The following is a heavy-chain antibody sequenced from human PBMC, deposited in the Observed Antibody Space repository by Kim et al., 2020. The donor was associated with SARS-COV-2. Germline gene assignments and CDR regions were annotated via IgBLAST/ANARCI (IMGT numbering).Heavy chain of an antibody. Sequence: DSGKGRFTISRDNAKNSLYLQMNSLRAEDTAVYYCARLIRDSSGYYRFDYWGQGTLVTVSS. CDR3: ARLIRDSSGYYRFDY. D-gene: IGHD3-22*01. J-gene: IGHJ4*02. V-gene: IGHV3-7*04.